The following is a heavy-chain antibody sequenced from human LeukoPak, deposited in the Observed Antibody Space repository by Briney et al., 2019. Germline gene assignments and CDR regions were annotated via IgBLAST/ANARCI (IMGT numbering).Heavy chain of an antibody. J-gene: IGHJ6*03. CDR3: ARGVWGLGLHCSTTSCPGYCYYMDV. Sequence: PSETLSLTCTVSGGSISSGSYYWSWIRQPAGKGLEWIGRIYTSGSTNYNPSLKSRVTISVDTSKSQFSLKLSSVTAADTAVYYCARGVWGLGLHCSTTSCPGYCYYMDVWGKGTTVTVSS. CDR2: IYTSGST. D-gene: IGHD2-2*01. V-gene: IGHV4-61*02. CDR1: GGSISSGSYY.